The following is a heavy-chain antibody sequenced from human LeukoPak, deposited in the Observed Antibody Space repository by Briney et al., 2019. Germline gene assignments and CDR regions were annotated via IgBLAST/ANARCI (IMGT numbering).Heavy chain of an antibody. D-gene: IGHD3-9*01. J-gene: IGHJ4*02. CDR2: IYTSGST. CDR3: ARGDYDILTGYGPIDY. Sequence: PSETLSLTCTVSGGSISSYYWSWIRQPAGKGLELIGRIYTSGSTNYNPSLQSRVTMSVDTSKNQSSLKLSSVTAADTAVYYCARGDYDILTGYGPIDYWGQGTLVTVSS. CDR1: GGSISSYY. V-gene: IGHV4-4*07.